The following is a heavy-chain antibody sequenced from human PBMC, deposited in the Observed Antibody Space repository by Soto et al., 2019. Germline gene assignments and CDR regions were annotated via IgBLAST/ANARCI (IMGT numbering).Heavy chain of an antibody. Sequence: QVQLMESGGGVVQPGRSLRLSCAASGFTFSDYALHWVRQAPGRGLEWVAGISNDGRNQFYADFLKGRFTISREDSRNTVYLQLNSLTAEDTAVYFCSREYSTQYSSGWYPLDYWGQGVLVSVSS. D-gene: IGHD6-19*01. CDR2: ISNDGRNQ. CDR3: SREYSTQYSSGWYPLDY. V-gene: IGHV3-30*04. J-gene: IGHJ4*02. CDR1: GFTFSDYA.